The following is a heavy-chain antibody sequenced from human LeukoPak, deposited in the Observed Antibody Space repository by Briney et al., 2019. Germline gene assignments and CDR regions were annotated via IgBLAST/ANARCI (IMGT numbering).Heavy chain of an antibody. J-gene: IGHJ5*02. Sequence: SETLSLTCTVSGGSISSGHYFWSWIRQPAGKGLEWIGRFYTSGTTDYKPTLKSRVTMSVDTSKNLFSLKLTSVTAADTAVYYCARAASRSNTWFDPWGQGALVTVSS. CDR3: ARAASRSNTWFDP. V-gene: IGHV4-61*02. CDR1: GGSISSGHYF. CDR2: FYTSGTT. D-gene: IGHD2-15*01.